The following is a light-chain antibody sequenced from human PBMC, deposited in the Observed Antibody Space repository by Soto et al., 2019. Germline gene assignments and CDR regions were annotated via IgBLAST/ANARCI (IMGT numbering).Light chain of an antibody. Sequence: QSVLTQPPSVSAAPGQTVTISCSGRSSNIGSNYVSWYQQLPGTAPKLLLYDNDKRPSGIPDRFFGSKSGTSATLGIAGLQTADEADYYCGTWESDLSVGVFGGGTQLTVL. CDR2: DND. CDR1: SSNIGSNY. J-gene: IGLJ2*01. V-gene: IGLV1-51*01. CDR3: GTWESDLSVGV.